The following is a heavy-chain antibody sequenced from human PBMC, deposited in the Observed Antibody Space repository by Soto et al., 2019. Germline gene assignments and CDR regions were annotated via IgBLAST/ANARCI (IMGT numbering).Heavy chain of an antibody. CDR3: ARHTTADYGGNSDY. Sequence: SETLSLTCTVSGGSISSNIYYWGWIRQSPGEGLEWIGSIYYSGRTYYNPSLKSRVTISVDTSKNQFSLKLSSVTAADTAVYYCARHTTADYGGNSDYWGQGTLVTVSS. J-gene: IGHJ4*02. V-gene: IGHV4-39*01. CDR1: GGSISSNIYY. CDR2: IYYSGRT. D-gene: IGHD4-17*01.